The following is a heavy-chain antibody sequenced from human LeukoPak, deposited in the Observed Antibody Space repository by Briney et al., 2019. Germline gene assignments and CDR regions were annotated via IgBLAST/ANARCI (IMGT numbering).Heavy chain of an antibody. CDR1: GFTFSSYS. Sequence: PGGSLRLSCAASGFTFSSYSMNWVRQAPGKGLEWVSYISSSSSTIYYADSVKGRFTISRDNAKNSLYLQMNSLRAEDTAVYYCARDTGGGVGAHTTNYWYFDLWGRGTLVTVSS. D-gene: IGHD1-26*01. CDR2: ISSSSSTI. J-gene: IGHJ2*01. V-gene: IGHV3-48*04. CDR3: ARDTGGGVGAHTTNYWYFDL.